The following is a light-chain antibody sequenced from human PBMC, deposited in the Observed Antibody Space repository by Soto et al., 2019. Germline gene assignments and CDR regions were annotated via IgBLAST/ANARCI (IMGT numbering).Light chain of an antibody. V-gene: IGKV4-1*01. J-gene: IGKJ3*01. CDR2: WAS. CDR1: QSVLYSSNNKNF. CDR3: HQYYTSPRD. Sequence: DIVMTQSPDSLAVSLGERATINCRSSQSVLYSSNNKNFLAWCQQKPGQPPKLLIYWASTRESGVPDRFSGSGSGTDFTLTISSLQAEDVALYYCHQYYTSPRDFGPGTKVDI.